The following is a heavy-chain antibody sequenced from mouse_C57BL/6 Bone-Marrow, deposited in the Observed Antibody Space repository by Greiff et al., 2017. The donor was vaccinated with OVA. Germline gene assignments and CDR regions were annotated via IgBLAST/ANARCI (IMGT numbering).Heavy chain of an antibody. J-gene: IGHJ2*01. CDR2: INYDGSST. CDR1: GFTFSDYY. CDR3: ARVQLGRNYFDY. V-gene: IGHV5-16*01. Sequence: EVKLVESEGGLVQPGSSMKLSCTASGFTFSDYYMAWVRQVPEKGLEWVANINYDGSSTYYLDSLKSRFIISRDNAKNILYLQMSSLKSEDTATYYCARVQLGRNYFDYWGQGTTLTVSS. D-gene: IGHD4-1*02.